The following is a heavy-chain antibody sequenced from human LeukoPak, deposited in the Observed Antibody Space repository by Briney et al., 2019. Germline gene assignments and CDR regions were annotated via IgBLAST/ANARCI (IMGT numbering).Heavy chain of an antibody. CDR2: INHSGST. CDR1: GGSSSGYY. Sequence: KPSETLSLTCAVYGGSSSGYYWSWIRQPPGKGLEWIGEINHSGSTNYNPSLKSRVTISVDTSKNQFSLKLSSVTAADTAVYYCARGVATVTTKPEVHNWFDPWGQGTLVTVSS. V-gene: IGHV4-34*01. CDR3: ARGVATVTTKPEVHNWFDP. D-gene: IGHD4-17*01. J-gene: IGHJ5*02.